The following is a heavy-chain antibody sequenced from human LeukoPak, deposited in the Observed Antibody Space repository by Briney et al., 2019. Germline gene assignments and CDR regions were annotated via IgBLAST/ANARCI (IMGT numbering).Heavy chain of an antibody. CDR3: ARASNSGYDLNWFDP. Sequence: PGGSLRLSCAASGFTFNSYSMNWVRQAPGKGLEWVSSISSSSSYIYYADSVKGRFTISRDNAKNSLYLQMNSLRAEDTAVYYCARASNSGYDLNWFDPWGQGTLVTVSS. CDR1: GFTFNSYS. J-gene: IGHJ5*02. D-gene: IGHD5-12*01. CDR2: ISSSSSYI. V-gene: IGHV3-21*01.